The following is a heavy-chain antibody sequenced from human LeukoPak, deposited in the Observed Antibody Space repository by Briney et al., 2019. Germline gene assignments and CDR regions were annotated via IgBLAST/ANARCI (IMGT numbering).Heavy chain of an antibody. Sequence: SETLSLTCTVSGGSISSYYWSWIRQPPXXXLEWIGYIYYSGSTNYNPSLKSRVTISVDTSKNQFSLKLSSVTAADTAVYYCARSIAVAGLFDPWGQGTLVTVSS. CDR1: GGSISSYY. V-gene: IGHV4-59*01. J-gene: IGHJ5*02. D-gene: IGHD6-19*01. CDR3: ARSIAVAGLFDP. CDR2: IYYSGST.